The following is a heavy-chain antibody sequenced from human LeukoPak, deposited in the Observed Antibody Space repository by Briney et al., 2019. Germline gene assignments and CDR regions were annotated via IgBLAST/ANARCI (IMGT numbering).Heavy chain of an antibody. CDR2: ISSSSDYI. CDR3: ARGKTSQNIVTRKTYNWFDP. Sequence: PGGSLRLSCAASGFTFSSYNMNWVRQAPGKGLEWVSSISSSSDYIYYADSVKGRFTISRDNAKNSLYLQMKSLRAEDTAVYYCARGKTSQNIVTRKTYNWFDPWGQGPLVTVSS. CDR1: GFTFSSYN. J-gene: IGHJ5*02. D-gene: IGHD2/OR15-2a*01. V-gene: IGHV3-21*01.